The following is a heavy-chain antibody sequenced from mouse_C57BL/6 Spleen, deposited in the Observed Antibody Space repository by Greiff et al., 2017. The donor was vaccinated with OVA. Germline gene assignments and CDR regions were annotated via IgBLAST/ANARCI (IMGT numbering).Heavy chain of an antibody. CDR3: ARRLTGTSYFDY. J-gene: IGHJ2*01. D-gene: IGHD4-1*01. Sequence: QVQLQQPGAELVRPGSSVKLSCKASGYTFTSYWMDWVKQRPGQGLEWIGNIYPSDGETHYNQKFKDKATLTVDKSSSTAYMQLSSLTSEDSAVYYCARRLTGTSYFDYWGQGTTLTVSS. CDR2: IYPSDGET. V-gene: IGHV1-61*01. CDR1: GYTFTSYW.